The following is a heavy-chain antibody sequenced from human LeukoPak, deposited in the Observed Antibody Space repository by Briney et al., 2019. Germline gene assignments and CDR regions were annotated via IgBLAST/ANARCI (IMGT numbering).Heavy chain of an antibody. CDR3: AKDCNGGNCYIDY. Sequence: GGSLRLSCAASGLTFTNYAMSWVRQAPGKGLEWVSGMSGRGVSTYYADSVKGRFTISSDNSKNTLYLQMNGLRAEDTAIYYCAKDCNGGNCYIDYWGQGTLVTVAS. V-gene: IGHV3-23*01. D-gene: IGHD2-15*01. J-gene: IGHJ4*02. CDR2: MSGRGVST. CDR1: GLTFTNYA.